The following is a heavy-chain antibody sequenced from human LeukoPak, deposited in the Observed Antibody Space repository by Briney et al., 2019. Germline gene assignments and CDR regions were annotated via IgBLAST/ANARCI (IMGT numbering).Heavy chain of an antibody. CDR2: ISSSSSTT. D-gene: IGHD3-10*01. CDR1: GFTFSSYS. V-gene: IGHV3-48*01. CDR3: ASGAGYYYGSGSHLGWFDP. Sequence: GGSLRLSCAASGFTFSSYSMNWVRQAPGKGLEWVSYISSSSSTTYYADSVKGRFTISRDNAKNSLYLQMNSLRAEDTAVYYCASGAGYYYGSGSHLGWFDPWGQGTLVTVSS. J-gene: IGHJ5*02.